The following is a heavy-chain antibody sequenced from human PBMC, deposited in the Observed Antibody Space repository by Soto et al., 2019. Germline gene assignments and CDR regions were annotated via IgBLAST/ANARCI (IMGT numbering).Heavy chain of an antibody. J-gene: IGHJ6*01. Sequence: ASVKVSCEASGYTFTSYAMHWGRQAPGQRLEWMGWINAGNGNTKYSQKFQGRVTITRDTSASTAYMELRSLRSDDTAVYYCSREGVATYYCDRMDVWGRGTTVT. V-gene: IGHV1-3*01. CDR2: INAGNGNT. CDR3: SREGVATYYCDRMDV. D-gene: IGHD3-3*01. CDR1: GYTFTSYA.